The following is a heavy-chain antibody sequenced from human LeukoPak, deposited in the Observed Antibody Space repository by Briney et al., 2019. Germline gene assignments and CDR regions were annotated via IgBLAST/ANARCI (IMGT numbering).Heavy chain of an antibody. CDR1: GFTFSSYA. Sequence: GGSLRLSCAASGFTFSSYAMNWVRQAPGKGLEWVSAIRGSGESTFYAHSVKGRFTISRDNAKNTLYLQLDSLRAEDTAVYYCAKPGYFSGSGSYYFDCWGQGTLVTVSP. CDR2: IRGSGEST. D-gene: IGHD3-10*01. J-gene: IGHJ4*02. V-gene: IGHV3-23*01. CDR3: AKPGYFSGSGSYYFDC.